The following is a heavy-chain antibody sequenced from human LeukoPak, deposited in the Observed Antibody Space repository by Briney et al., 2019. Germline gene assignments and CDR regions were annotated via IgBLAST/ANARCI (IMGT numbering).Heavy chain of an antibody. CDR2: IYYSGST. Sequence: PSETLSLTCTVSGGSISSYYWSWIRQPPGKGLEWIGYIYYSGSTNYNPSLKSRVTISVDTSKNQFSLKLSSVTAADTAVYYCARNSIVVVPAAIQPSDYWGQGTLVTVSS. D-gene: IGHD2-2*02. V-gene: IGHV4-59*08. CDR1: GGSISSYY. J-gene: IGHJ4*02. CDR3: ARNSIVVVPAAIQPSDY.